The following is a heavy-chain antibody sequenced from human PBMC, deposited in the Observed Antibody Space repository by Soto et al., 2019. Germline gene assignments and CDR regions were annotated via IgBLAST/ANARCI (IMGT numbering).Heavy chain of an antibody. CDR1: GGSISSSF. V-gene: IGHV4-59*08. CDR3: ARLRTGVAAAGPDYYYYYMDV. D-gene: IGHD6-13*01. J-gene: IGHJ6*03. Sequence: SETLSLTCTVSGGSISSSFWNWVRQPPGKGLEWIGYIYYSGSTNYNPSLKSRVTISVDTSKNQFSLKLSSVTAADTAVYYCARLRTGVAAAGPDYYYYYMDVWGKGTTVTVSS. CDR2: IYYSGST.